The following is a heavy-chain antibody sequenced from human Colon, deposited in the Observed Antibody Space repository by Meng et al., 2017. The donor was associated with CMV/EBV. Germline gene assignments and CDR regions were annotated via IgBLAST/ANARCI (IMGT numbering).Heavy chain of an antibody. CDR3: VRGFYNRAHYLEH. CDR2: IATTNHTR. J-gene: IGHJ4*02. Sequence: GESLKISCAASGFTFSSFGMNWVRQAPGKGLEWLAYIATTNHTRYKADSATGRFTISRDNAKSSLFLQLDSLRAEDTAVYYCVRGFYNRAHYLEHWGKGTPVTVSS. D-gene: IGHD3-10*01. V-gene: IGHV3-48*04. CDR1: GFTFSSFG.